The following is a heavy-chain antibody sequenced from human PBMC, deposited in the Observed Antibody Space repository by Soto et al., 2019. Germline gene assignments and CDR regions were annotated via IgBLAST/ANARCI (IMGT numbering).Heavy chain of an antibody. J-gene: IGHJ5*02. CDR3: AHRLIGYYSYSSGSNWFDP. Sequence: QITLKESGPTLVKPTQTLTLTGTFSGFSLSTSGVCVGWILQPPGKALEWLALIYWEDDKRYSPSLKSRLTNTKYNSKHQVVLTMTNMHHVDTATYYCAHRLIGYYSYSSGSNWFDPWGQGTLVTVSS. CDR2: IYWEDDK. D-gene: IGHD3-22*01. V-gene: IGHV2-5*02. CDR1: GFSLSTSGVC.